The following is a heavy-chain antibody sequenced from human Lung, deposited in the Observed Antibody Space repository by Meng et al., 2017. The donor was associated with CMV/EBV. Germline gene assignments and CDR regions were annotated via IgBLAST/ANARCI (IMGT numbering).Heavy chain of an antibody. V-gene: IGHV1-2*02. J-gene: IGHJ5*02. CDR2: INANSGGT. CDR3: ARGSYYYDSSGPFDP. CDR1: AYTFTGYY. D-gene: IGHD3-22*01. Sequence: SVKVSCQPFAYTFTGYYLHWVRQAPGQGLEWMGWINANSGGTNYAQKFQGRVTMTRDTAIGTAYMSLSRLRSDDTAVYYCARGSYYYDSSGPFDPWGQGNXVTVDS.